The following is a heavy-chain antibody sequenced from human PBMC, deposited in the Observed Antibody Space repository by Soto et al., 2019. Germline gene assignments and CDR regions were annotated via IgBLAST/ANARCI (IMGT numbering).Heavy chain of an antibody. D-gene: IGHD3-10*01. J-gene: IGHJ6*02. CDR2: ISAYTGNT. V-gene: IGHV1-18*01. CDR3: ARPPGATFSLDV. Sequence: ASVKVSCKASGYSFGSYGITWVRQAPGQGFEWMGWISAYTGNTNYAQKLQGRVTMTTDTSTSTAYMEMRSLSSDDTAVYFCARPPGATFSLDVWGQGTTVTVSS. CDR1: GYSFGSYG.